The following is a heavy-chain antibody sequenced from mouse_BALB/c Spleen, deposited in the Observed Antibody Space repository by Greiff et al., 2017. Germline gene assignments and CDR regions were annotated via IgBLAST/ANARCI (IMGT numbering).Heavy chain of an antibody. CDR3: RNYEGYYAMDY. J-gene: IGHJ4*01. Sequence: QVHVKQSGAELAKPGASVKMSCKASGYTFTSYWMYWVKQRPGQGLEWIGYINPSTGYTEYNQKFKYKATLTADKSSIQAYMQLISLTSADAAVYYCRNYEGYYAMDYWGQGTSVTVSS. V-gene: IGHV1-7*01. CDR1: GYTFTSYW. CDR2: INPSTGYT. D-gene: IGHD2-1*01.